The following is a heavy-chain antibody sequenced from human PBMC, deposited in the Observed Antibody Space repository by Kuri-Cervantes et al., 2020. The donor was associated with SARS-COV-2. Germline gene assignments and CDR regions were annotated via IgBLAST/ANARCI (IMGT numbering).Heavy chain of an antibody. V-gene: IGHV4-34*01. CDR3: ARHRWFDP. Sequence: GSLRLSCAVYGGSFSGYYWSWIRQLPGKGLEWIGEINHSGSTNYNPSLKSRVTISVDTSKNQFSLKLSSVTAADTAVYYCARHRWFDPWGQGTLVTVSS. CDR1: GGSFSGYY. CDR2: INHSGST. D-gene: IGHD1-14*01. J-gene: IGHJ5*02.